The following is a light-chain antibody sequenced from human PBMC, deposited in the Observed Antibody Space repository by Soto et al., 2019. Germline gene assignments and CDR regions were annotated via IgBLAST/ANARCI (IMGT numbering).Light chain of an antibody. CDR3: SSYTGSSNYV. Sequence: QSALTQPSSVSGSPGQSITISCTLTISYVGVYNYVSWYQQHPGKAPKLIIYEVTYRPSRVSDRFSGSKSGNTASLTISGLQAEDEADYYCSSYTGSSNYVFGTGTKVNVL. V-gene: IGLV2-14*01. CDR1: ISYVGVYNY. CDR2: EVT. J-gene: IGLJ1*01.